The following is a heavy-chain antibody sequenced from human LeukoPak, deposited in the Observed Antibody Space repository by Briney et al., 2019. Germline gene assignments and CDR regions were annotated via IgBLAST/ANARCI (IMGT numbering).Heavy chain of an antibody. CDR2: INPDSGGT. CDR3: ARVLVRYFDWSYGY. J-gene: IGHJ4*02. D-gene: IGHD3-9*01. V-gene: IGHV1-2*02. CDR1: GYTFTGYY. Sequence: ASVKVSCKASGYTFTGYYIHWVRQAPGQGLEWMGWINPDSGGTNYGQKFQGRVTVTRDTSISTAYMELSRLRSDDTAVYYCARVLVRYFDWSYGYWGQGTLVTVSS.